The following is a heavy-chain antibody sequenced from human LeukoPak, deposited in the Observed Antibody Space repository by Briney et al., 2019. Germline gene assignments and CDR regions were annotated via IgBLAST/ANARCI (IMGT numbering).Heavy chain of an antibody. J-gene: IGHJ3*02. CDR1: GFTFSSYW. D-gene: IGHD3-3*01. CDR2: IKQDGSEK. V-gene: IGHV3-7*01. CDR3: ARDAFSRISIFGVVSDAFDI. Sequence: GGSLRLSCAASGFTFSSYWMTWVRQAPGKGLEWVANIKQDGSEKYYVDSTKGRFTISRDNAKNSLYLQMNSLRAEDTAVYYCARDAFSRISIFGVVSDAFDIWGQGTMVTVSS.